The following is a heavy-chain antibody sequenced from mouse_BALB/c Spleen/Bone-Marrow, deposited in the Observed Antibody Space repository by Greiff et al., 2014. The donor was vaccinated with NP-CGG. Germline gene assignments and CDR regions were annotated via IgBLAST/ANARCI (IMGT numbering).Heavy chain of an antibody. CDR1: GFTFSSYG. D-gene: IGHD1-1*01. J-gene: IGHJ3*01. CDR3: ARQRGGGYYGFFAY. CDR2: ISSGDGYT. Sequence: EVQLVESGGALVKPGGSLKLSCAASGFTFSSYGMSWVRQTPDERLEWVATISSGDGYTYYPDSVKGRFTISRDNAKNTLYLQMSSLTSEDSAMYYCARQRGGGYYGFFAYWGQGTLVTVSA. V-gene: IGHV5-6*01.